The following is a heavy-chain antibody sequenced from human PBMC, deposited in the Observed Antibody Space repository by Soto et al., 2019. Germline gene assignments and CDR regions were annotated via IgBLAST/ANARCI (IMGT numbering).Heavy chain of an antibody. J-gene: IGHJ3*02. V-gene: IGHV2-5*02. Sequence: EYGPTVVNPKRTRTLTWTFSGFSLNTTAGGGGGIRQAPGKALESLALIYWDNDKRSNPSPNPRLTITKDTSKNQVVLNMTPMDPVDTATSFCAHREGDDYVWGSYKDAFDTWGQGTLVTVSS. CDR3: AHREGDDYVWGSYKDAFDT. CDR2: IYWDNDK. D-gene: IGHD3-16*01. CDR1: GFSLNTTAGG.